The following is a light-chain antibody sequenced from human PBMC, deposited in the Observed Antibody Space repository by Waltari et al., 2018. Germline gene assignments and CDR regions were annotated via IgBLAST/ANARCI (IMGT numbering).Light chain of an antibody. CDR3: QQRSDWQ. J-gene: IGKJ1*01. CDR1: QTVTSD. CDR2: NAS. Sequence: EIVLTQSPATLSLSPGERATLSCRASQTVTSDLAWYQQKPGQAPRLLIYNASNRANGIPARFSGSGSGTDFTLTISSLEPEDFAVYYCQQRSDWQFGQGTKVEIK. V-gene: IGKV3-11*01.